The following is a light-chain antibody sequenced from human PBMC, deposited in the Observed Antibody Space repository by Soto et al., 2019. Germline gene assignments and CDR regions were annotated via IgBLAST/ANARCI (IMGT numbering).Light chain of an antibody. Sequence: QSALTQPPSASGSTGQSVTISCTGTNSDIGNYDSVAWYQQHPGKAPKLIIHEVTQRPSGVPDRFSGSKSGNTASLIVAGLQAEDEAESYCSSYAGGDTLIFGGGTKVTVL. V-gene: IGLV2-8*01. J-gene: IGLJ2*01. CDR1: NSDIGNYDS. CDR2: EVT. CDR3: SSYAGGDTLI.